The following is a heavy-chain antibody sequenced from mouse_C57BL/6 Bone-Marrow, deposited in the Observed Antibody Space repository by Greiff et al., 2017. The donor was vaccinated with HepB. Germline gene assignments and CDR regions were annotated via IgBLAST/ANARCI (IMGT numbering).Heavy chain of an antibody. CDR1: GFTFSSYA. CDR2: ISSGGDYI. J-gene: IGHJ4*01. D-gene: IGHD3-1*01. CDR3: TRGGYYYAMDY. V-gene: IGHV5-9-1*02. Sequence: EVQLQQSGEGLVKPGGSLKLSCAASGFTFSSYAMSWVRQTPEKRLEWVAYISSGGDYIYYADTVKGRFTISRDNARNTLYLQMSSLKSEDTAMYYCTRGGYYYAMDYWGQGTSVTVSS.